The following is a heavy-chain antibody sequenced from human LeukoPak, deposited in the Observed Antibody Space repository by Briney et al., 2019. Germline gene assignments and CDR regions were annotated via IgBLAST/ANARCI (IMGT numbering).Heavy chain of an antibody. Sequence: GASVKVSCKASGYTFTGYYMHWVRQAPGQGLEWMGWINPNSGGTNYAQKFQGRVTMTRDTSISTAYMELSRLRSDDTAVYYCARDLSGEYYYYYMDVWGKGTTVTVSS. J-gene: IGHJ6*03. V-gene: IGHV1-2*02. CDR2: INPNSGGT. CDR3: ARDLSGEYYYYYMDV. CDR1: GYTFTGYY. D-gene: IGHD4-17*01.